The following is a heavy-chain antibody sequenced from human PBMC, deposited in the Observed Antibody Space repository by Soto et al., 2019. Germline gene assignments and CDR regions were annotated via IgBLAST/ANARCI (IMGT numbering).Heavy chain of an antibody. Sequence: SETLSLTCTVSGGSITSGGYYWGWIRQHPGKGLEWIGHIYYSGSTSYNPSLKSRVSMSADTSKNQFSMKLSSVTAADTAVYYCARGAPVVNDYWGQGTLVTVSS. V-gene: IGHV4-31*03. CDR3: ARGAPVVNDY. CDR2: IYYSGST. D-gene: IGHD3-22*01. J-gene: IGHJ4*02. CDR1: GGSITSGGYY.